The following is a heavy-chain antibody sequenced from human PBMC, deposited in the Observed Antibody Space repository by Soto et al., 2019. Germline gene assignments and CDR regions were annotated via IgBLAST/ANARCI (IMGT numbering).Heavy chain of an antibody. CDR1: GGIFSNYA. CDR3: AKGHVGMEVIYYDGLDV. J-gene: IGHJ6*02. D-gene: IGHD2-8*01. Sequence: QVQLVQSGAELKKPGSSVNISCKSSGGIFSNYAINWVRQAPGQGLEWMGGAIPILGIANYAQKLKGRVTVTADESTRTAYMELSGLTSDDTDVYYWAKGHVGMEVIYYDGLDVWGQGTTVTVSS. V-gene: IGHV1-69*01. CDR2: AIPILGIA.